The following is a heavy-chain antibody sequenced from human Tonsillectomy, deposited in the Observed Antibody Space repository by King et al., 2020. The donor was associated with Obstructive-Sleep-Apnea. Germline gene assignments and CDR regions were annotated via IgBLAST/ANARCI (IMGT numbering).Heavy chain of an antibody. D-gene: IGHD3-22*01. CDR3: ARSNYYDSSGSSNSDFDY. CDR1: GCSISSSSYY. V-gene: IGHV4-39*07. J-gene: IGHJ4*02. Sequence: QLQESGPGLVKPSETLSLTCTVSGCSISSSSYYWGWIRQPPGKGLEWIGSSYYSGSTYYNPSLTSRGTISVDTSKNQFSLKLRSVTAADTAVYYCARSNYYDSSGSSNSDFDYWGQGTLVTVSS. CDR2: SYYSGST.